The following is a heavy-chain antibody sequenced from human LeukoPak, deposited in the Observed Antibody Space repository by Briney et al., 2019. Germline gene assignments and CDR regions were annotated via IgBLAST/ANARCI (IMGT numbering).Heavy chain of an antibody. CDR3: ARNYGDNNFDY. Sequence: SETLSLTCAVSGGSIGVINGGTGFGRPPGKGREWIGEIYHSGSTNYNPSLKSRVTISVDKSKNQFSLKLTSVTAADTAVYYCARNYGDNNFDYWGQGTLVTVSS. J-gene: IGHJ4*02. D-gene: IGHD4-17*01. V-gene: IGHV4-4*02. CDR1: GGSIGVING. CDR2: IYHSGST.